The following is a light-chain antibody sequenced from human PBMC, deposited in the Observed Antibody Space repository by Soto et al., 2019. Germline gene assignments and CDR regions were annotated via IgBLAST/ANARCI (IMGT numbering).Light chain of an antibody. Sequence: DIVLTQSPGTLSLSPGERATLSCRASQSVSSNHLAWYQQKPGQAPRLLIYGGSSRATGIPVRFSGSGSGTDFNLTSSSLEPEDFAVYYCQQCDGTSWTFGQGTKVDIK. CDR2: GGS. J-gene: IGKJ1*01. V-gene: IGKV3-20*01. CDR1: QSVSSNH. CDR3: QQCDGTSWT.